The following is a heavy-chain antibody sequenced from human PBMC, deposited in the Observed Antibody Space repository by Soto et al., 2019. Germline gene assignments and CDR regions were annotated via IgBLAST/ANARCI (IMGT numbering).Heavy chain of an antibody. V-gene: IGHV3-11*01. D-gene: IGHD3-10*01. J-gene: IGHJ4*02. CDR1: GFIFSDLY. Sequence: PGRSLRLSCAASGFIFSDLYMTWIRQAPGKGLEWLSYISGGGETIHYADSVKGRFTVSRDNARRSLYLQMNYLRAEDTAVYYCASDPYYYASGYWGQGTLVTVSS. CDR3: ASDPYYYASGY. CDR2: ISGGGETI.